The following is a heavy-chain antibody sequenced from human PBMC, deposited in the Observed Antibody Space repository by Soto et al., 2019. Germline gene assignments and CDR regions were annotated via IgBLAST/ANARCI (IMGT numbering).Heavy chain of an antibody. D-gene: IGHD1-26*01. Sequence: EVQLVESGGGLVQPGGSLRLSCAASGFTFSDYWMHWVRQAPGKGLVCVARVTSDGSSTSYADSVKGRFTISRDNATSTLYLQMNSLRAEDTALYYCVRDASGTYPFDYWGQGALVTVSS. CDR2: VTSDGSST. J-gene: IGHJ4*02. CDR3: VRDASGTYPFDY. CDR1: GFTFSDYW. V-gene: IGHV3-74*01.